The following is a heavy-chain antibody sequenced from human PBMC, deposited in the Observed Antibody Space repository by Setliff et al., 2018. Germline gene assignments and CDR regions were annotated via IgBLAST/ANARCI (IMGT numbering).Heavy chain of an antibody. D-gene: IGHD4-17*01. Sequence: KTSETLSLTCSVSGGSISGGGFYWSWIRQSAGRGLEWIGHFHTGGATDYNLSLKSRVTISLDSSKNQFSLRLSSVTAADTAVYYCARGRLLYVGDSHYFDNWGQGTLVTVSS. V-gene: IGHV4-61*09. CDR2: FHTGGAT. CDR1: GGSISGGGFY. J-gene: IGHJ4*02. CDR3: ARGRLLYVGDSHYFDN.